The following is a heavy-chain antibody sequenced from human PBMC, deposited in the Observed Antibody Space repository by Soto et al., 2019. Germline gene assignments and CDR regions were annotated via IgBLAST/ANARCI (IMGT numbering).Heavy chain of an antibody. D-gene: IGHD5-12*01. Sequence: SETLFLTCAVNGGSFSDYYWSWVRQPPGKGLEWIGEISHSGSTSYNPSLKSRVTISIDTSKNQFSLKLSSVSAADTAMYYCARGLQRRFGGYKGLGYHGMDVWGQETTVTVSS. V-gene: IGHV4-34*01. CDR2: ISHSGST. CDR3: ARGLQRRFGGYKGLGYHGMDV. CDR1: GGSFSDYY. J-gene: IGHJ6*02.